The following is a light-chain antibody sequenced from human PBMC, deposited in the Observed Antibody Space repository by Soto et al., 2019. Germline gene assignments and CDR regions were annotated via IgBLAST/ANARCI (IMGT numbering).Light chain of an antibody. Sequence: EIVLTQSPATLSLSPGERATLSCRASQRVSSYLAWYQQKPGQAPRLLIYDASNRATGIPARFSGSGSGTDFTLTISCLEPEDLAVYYCQQRNNWQSLGQGTILEIK. J-gene: IGKJ2*03. CDR1: QRVSSY. CDR3: QQRNNWQS. CDR2: DAS. V-gene: IGKV3-11*01.